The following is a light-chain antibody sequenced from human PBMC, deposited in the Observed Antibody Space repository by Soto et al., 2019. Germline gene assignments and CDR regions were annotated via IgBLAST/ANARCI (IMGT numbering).Light chain of an antibody. CDR2: GAS. CDR3: HQYGTTPWT. Sequence: EIVLTQSPGTLSLSPGERATLSCRASQSVSSNFLAWYQQKPGQAPRLLMYGASNRATGIPDRFSGSGSGTDFILTISRLEPEDFAVYYCHQYGTTPWTFGQGTKVEIK. V-gene: IGKV3-20*01. J-gene: IGKJ1*01. CDR1: QSVSSNF.